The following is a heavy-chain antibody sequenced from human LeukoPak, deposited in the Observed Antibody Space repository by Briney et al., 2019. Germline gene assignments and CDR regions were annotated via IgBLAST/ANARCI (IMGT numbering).Heavy chain of an antibody. D-gene: IGHD6-19*01. CDR2: ISSSGSTI. CDR3: ARERDSSGSKWFDP. CDR1: GFTFSDYY. V-gene: IGHV3-11*04. J-gene: IGHJ5*02. Sequence: PGGSLRLSCAASGFTFSDYYMSWIRQAPGKGLEWVSYISSSGSTIYYADSVKGRFTISRDNAKNSLYLQMNSLRAEDTAVYYCARERDSSGSKWFDPWGQGTLVTVSS.